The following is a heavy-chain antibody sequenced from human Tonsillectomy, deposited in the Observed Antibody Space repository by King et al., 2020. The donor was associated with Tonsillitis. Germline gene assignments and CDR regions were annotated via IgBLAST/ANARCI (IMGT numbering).Heavy chain of an antibody. J-gene: IGHJ4*02. CDR3: ARHSSGWYALEY. CDR1: DGSISSRNYC. Sequence: VQLQESGPGLVKPSETLSLTCLVSDGSISSRNYCWAWIRQSPGKGLEWIGSIYYSGTTYYNPSLESRVTISVETSRHQFSLKLSSVTAEDTAVYFCARHSSGWYALEYWGQGSLVTVSS. D-gene: IGHD6-19*01. V-gene: IGHV4-39*01. CDR2: IYYSGTT.